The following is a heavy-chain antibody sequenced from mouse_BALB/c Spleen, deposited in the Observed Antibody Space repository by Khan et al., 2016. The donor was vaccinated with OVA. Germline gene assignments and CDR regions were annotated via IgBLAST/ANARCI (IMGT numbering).Heavy chain of an antibody. V-gene: IGHV5-6*01. J-gene: IGHJ3*01. CDR3: ASHVTGSFAY. CDR1: GFTFSTYG. CDR2: INSDGYYT. Sequence: EVHLVESGGDLVKPGGSLRLSCAASGFTFSTYGMSWVRQFPDKRLEWVATINSDGYYTYYPATLKGRFTISRNNADNNLYLQMSSLKSEDTAKYYCASHVTGSFAYWGQGTLVTVSA. D-gene: IGHD2-1*01.